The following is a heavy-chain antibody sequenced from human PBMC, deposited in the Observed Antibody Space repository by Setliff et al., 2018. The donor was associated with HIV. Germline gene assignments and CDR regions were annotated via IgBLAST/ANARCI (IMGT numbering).Heavy chain of an antibody. J-gene: IGHJ5*02. Sequence: KASETLSLTCAVSGVSMSRTSYYWGWIRQSPGKGLEWIGSMYYSGSTYYNPSLKGRVTISVDTSKNQFSLKLSSVTAADTAVYYCARFRVGRRLSNWFDPWGQGTLVTVSS. CDR3: ARFRVGRRLSNWFDP. V-gene: IGHV4-39*07. CDR1: GVSMSRTSYY. CDR2: MYYSGST. D-gene: IGHD1-1*01.